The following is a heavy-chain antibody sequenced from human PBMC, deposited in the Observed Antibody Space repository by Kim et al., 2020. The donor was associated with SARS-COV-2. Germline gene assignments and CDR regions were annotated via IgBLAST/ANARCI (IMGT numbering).Heavy chain of an antibody. Sequence: GGSLRLSCVASGFTFRSYWMTWVRQAPGQGLEWVASIKGDGSEKNYVDSAKCRFTIARDNAKNLLHLQMSYLRVADTAVYYCLRDFLCVWGQGPTVTSSS. CDR2: IKGDGSEK. CDR1: GFTFRSYW. J-gene: IGHJ6*02. V-gene: IGHV3-7*01. CDR3: LRDFLCV. D-gene: IGHD3-3*01.